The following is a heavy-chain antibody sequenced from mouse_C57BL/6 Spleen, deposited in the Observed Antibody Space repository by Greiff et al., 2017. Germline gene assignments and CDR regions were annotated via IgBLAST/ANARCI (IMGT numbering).Heavy chain of an antibody. CDR1: GYSITSGYY. CDR2: ISYDGSN. Sequence: EVKLEESGPGLVKPSQSLSLSCSVTGYSITSGYYGNWIRQFPGNKLEWMGYISYDGSNNYNPSLKNRISITRDTAKNQFFLKLNSVSTEDTATYYCGGELYAMDDWGQGTSVTVSS. V-gene: IGHV3-6*01. J-gene: IGHJ4*01. CDR3: GGELYAMDD.